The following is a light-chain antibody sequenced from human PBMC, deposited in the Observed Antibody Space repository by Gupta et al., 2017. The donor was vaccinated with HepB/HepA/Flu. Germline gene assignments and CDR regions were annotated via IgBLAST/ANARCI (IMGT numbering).Light chain of an antibody. Sequence: EIVLTQSPGTLSLSAGERATLSCRASQSVSSNYLAWYQQKPGQAPRLLIYGACRRATDIPDRFSGSGYATDFTLTSSRREDEDFAVYYWQQHWSSSTFGQGTKLEIK. CDR3: QQHWSSST. V-gene: IGKV3-20*01. CDR1: QSVSSNY. CDR2: GAC. J-gene: IGKJ2*02.